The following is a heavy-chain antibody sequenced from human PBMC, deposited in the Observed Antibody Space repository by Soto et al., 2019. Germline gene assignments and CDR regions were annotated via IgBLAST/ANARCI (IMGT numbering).Heavy chain of an antibody. CDR1: GGTFSSYA. D-gene: IGHD6-13*01. CDR3: ARATAAASYYYYGMDV. J-gene: IGHJ6*02. V-gene: IGHV1-69*01. CDR2: IIPIFGTA. Sequence: GXSVKVSCKASGGTFSSYAISWVRQAPVQGLEWMGGIIPIFGTANYSQKFQGRVTITADESTSTAYMELRSLRSEDTAVYYCARATAAASYYYYGMDVWGQGTTVTVSS.